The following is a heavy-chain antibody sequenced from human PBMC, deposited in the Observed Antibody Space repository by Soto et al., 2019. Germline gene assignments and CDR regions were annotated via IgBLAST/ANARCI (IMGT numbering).Heavy chain of an antibody. Sequence: ESGGGVVQPGRSLRLSCAASGFTFSNHGMHWVRQAPGKGLEWVAVIWYDGSNKYYADSVKGRFTISRDNSKKMLFLQMNSLRVEDTAVYYCVRDKAARHFDYWGQGILVTVSS. CDR2: IWYDGSNK. CDR3: VRDKAARHFDY. V-gene: IGHV3-33*01. J-gene: IGHJ4*02. D-gene: IGHD6-6*01. CDR1: GFTFSNHG.